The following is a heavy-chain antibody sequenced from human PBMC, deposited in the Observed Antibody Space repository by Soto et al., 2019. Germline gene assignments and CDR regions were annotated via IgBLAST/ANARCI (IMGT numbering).Heavy chain of an antibody. CDR3: AAEPAGSGSGEVSDY. D-gene: IGHD3-10*01. V-gene: IGHV1-58*01. CDR1: GFTFTSSA. Sequence: ASVKVSCKASGFTFTSSAVQWVRQARGQRLEWIGWIVVGSGNTNYAQKFQERVTITRDMSTSTAYMELSSLRSEDTAVYYCAAEPAGSGSGEVSDYWGQGTLVTVSS. J-gene: IGHJ4*02. CDR2: IVVGSGNT.